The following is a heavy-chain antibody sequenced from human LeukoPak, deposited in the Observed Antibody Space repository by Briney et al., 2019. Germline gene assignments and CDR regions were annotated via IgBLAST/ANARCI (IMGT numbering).Heavy chain of an antibody. CDR2: INHSGST. D-gene: IGHD3-22*01. V-gene: IGHV4-34*01. CDR3: ARGPTVDYFEGSGYYYFDY. Sequence: SETLSLTCAVYGGSFSGYYWTWIRQPPGKELEWIGEINHSGSTNYNPSLKSRVTISVDTSKNQFSLKLSSVTAADTAVYHCARGPTVDYFEGSGYYYFDYWGQGTLVTVSS. CDR1: GGSFSGYY. J-gene: IGHJ4*02.